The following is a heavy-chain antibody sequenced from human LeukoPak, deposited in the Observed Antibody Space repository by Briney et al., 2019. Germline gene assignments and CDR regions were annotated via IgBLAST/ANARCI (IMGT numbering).Heavy chain of an antibody. Sequence: SETLSLTCAVSGGSISSGGYSWSWIRQPPGKGLEWIGYTYHSGSTYYNPSLKSRVTISVDRSKNQFSLKLSSVTAADTAVYYCARASAPRRAFDIWSQGTMVTVSS. V-gene: IGHV4-30-2*01. CDR2: TYHSGST. D-gene: IGHD6-6*01. CDR3: ARASAPRRAFDI. CDR1: GGSISSGGYS. J-gene: IGHJ3*02.